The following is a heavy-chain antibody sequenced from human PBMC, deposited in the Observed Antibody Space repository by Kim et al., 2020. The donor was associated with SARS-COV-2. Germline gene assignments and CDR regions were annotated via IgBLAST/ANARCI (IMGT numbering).Heavy chain of an antibody. D-gene: IGHD5-12*01. J-gene: IGHJ3*01. CDR2: ISAHKGNT. V-gene: IGHV1-18*01. Sequence: ASVKVSCKASGYTFTSYGITWVRQAPGQGLEWMGWISAHKGNTNFAQKFQGRVTMTTDTSTSTAYMELRSLRSGDTAVYYCARTPLRGYSGYDHAFDYWG. CDR1: GYTFTSYG. CDR3: ARTPLRGYSGYDHAFDY.